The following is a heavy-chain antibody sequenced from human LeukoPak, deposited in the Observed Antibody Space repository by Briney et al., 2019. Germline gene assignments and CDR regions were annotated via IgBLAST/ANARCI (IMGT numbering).Heavy chain of an antibody. CDR1: GGSFSGYY. J-gene: IGHJ4*02. CDR2: INHSGST. Sequence: SETLSLTCAVYGGSFSGYYWSWIRQPPGKGLEWIGEINHSGSTNYNPSLKSRVTISVDTSKNQFSLKLSSVTAADTAVYYCARSRAAAAFGYWGQGTLVTVSS. V-gene: IGHV4-34*01. CDR3: ARSRAAAAFGY. D-gene: IGHD6-13*01.